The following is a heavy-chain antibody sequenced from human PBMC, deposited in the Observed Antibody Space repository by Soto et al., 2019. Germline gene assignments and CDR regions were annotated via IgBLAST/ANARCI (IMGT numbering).Heavy chain of an antibody. CDR2: INAGNGNT. V-gene: IGHV1-3*01. J-gene: IGHJ4*02. CDR3: ARAKDPWELPRGNDY. Sequence: ASLKVSCKASGYTFTSYAMHWVRQAPGQRLEWMGWINAGNGNTKYSQKFQGRVTITRDTSASTAYMELSSLRSEDTAVYYCARAKDPWELPRGNDYWGQGTLVTVSS. CDR1: GYTFTSYA. D-gene: IGHD1-26*01.